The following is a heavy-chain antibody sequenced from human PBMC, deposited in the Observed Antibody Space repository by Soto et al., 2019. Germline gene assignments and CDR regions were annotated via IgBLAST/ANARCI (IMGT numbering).Heavy chain of an antibody. Sequence: SETLSLTCTVSGGSISSYYWSWIRQPPGKGLEWIGYIYYSGSTNYNPSLKSRVTISVDTSKNQFSLKLSSVTAADTAVYYCARAYGPTEYYYYGMDVWGQGTTVTVSS. CDR1: GGSISSYY. V-gene: IGHV4-59*01. CDR3: ARAYGPTEYYYYGMDV. CDR2: IYYSGST. D-gene: IGHD4-17*01. J-gene: IGHJ6*02.